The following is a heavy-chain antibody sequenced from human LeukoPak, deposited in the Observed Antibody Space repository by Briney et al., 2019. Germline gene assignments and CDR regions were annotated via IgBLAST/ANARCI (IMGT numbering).Heavy chain of an antibody. J-gene: IGHJ4*02. CDR3: ARERDRHQGVVVPAAFGY. CDR2: IRYDGSNK. CDR1: GFTFSSHG. D-gene: IGHD2-2*01. Sequence: GRSLRLSCAASGFTFSSHGMHWVRQAPGKGLEWVAFIRYDGSNKYYADSVKGRFTISRDNAKNSLYLQMNSLRAEDTAVYYCARERDRHQGVVVPAAFGYWGQGALVTVSS. V-gene: IGHV3-33*08.